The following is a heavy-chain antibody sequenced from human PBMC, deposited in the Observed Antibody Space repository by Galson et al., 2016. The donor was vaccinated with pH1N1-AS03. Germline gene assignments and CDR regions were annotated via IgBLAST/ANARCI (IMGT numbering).Heavy chain of an antibody. Sequence: SLRLSCAASGFTFSNYWMSWVRQAPGKGLEWVATTNQDGSEKYFVDSVKGRFTISRDDAKNSLYLQMNSLRAEDSALYYCARDPSGDRSGWYDFDYWGQGTLGTVSS. CDR2: TNQDGSEK. J-gene: IGHJ4*02. CDR1: GFTFSNYW. V-gene: IGHV3-7*03. CDR3: ARDPSGDRSGWYDFDY. D-gene: IGHD6-19*01.